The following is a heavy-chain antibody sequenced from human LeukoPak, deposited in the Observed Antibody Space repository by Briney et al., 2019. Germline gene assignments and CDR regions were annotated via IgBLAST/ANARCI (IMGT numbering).Heavy chain of an antibody. CDR1: GYTFTSYG. Sequence: KPGASVKVSCKASGYTFTSYGISWVRQAPGQGLEWMGWISAYNGNTNYAQKFQGRVTMTEDTSTNTVYMELSSLRSEDTAVYYCVTDLTTPRNWFDPWGQGTLVTVSS. CDR2: ISAYNGNT. V-gene: IGHV1-18*01. D-gene: IGHD3-9*01. J-gene: IGHJ5*02. CDR3: VTDLTTPRNWFDP.